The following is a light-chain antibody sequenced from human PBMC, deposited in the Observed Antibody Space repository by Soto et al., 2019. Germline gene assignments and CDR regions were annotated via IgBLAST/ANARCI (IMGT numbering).Light chain of an antibody. Sequence: EIVMTQSPATLSVSPGERATLSCRASQSVSRNLAWYQQKPGQAPRLLIYGASTRATGIPARFSGSGSETELTLTISSLQSEDFAVYYCQQYNNWPPWTCGQGNKVEIK. CDR3: QQYNNWPPWT. CDR2: GAS. CDR1: QSVSRN. J-gene: IGKJ1*01. V-gene: IGKV3-15*01.